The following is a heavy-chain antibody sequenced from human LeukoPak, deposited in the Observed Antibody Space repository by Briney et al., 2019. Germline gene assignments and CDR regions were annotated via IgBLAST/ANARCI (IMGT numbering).Heavy chain of an antibody. CDR1: GGTFSSYA. Sequence: SVKVSCKASGGTFSSYAISWVRQAPGQGLEWMGGIIPIFGTANYAQKFQGRVTITADESTSTAYMELSSLRSEDTAVYYCATSYYGSGSYMDYWGQGTLVTVSS. J-gene: IGHJ4*02. V-gene: IGHV1-69*01. CDR2: IIPIFGTA. D-gene: IGHD3-10*01. CDR3: ATSYYGSGSYMDY.